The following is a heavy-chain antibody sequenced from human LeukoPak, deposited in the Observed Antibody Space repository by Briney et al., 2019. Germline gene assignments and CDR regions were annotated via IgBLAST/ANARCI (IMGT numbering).Heavy chain of an antibody. V-gene: IGHV3-33*01. J-gene: IGHJ4*01. Sequence: RGSPRLSCAASGFTFSSYGMHWVRQAPGKGLEWVAVIWFDGSDKYYADSVKGRFAISRDNSKNTLYLQMNSLRAEDTAVYYCARDGYSGYEFYFDYWGHRYLVTVSS. CDR1: GFTFSSYG. CDR3: ARDGYSGYEFYFDY. CDR2: IWFDGSDK. D-gene: IGHD5-12*01.